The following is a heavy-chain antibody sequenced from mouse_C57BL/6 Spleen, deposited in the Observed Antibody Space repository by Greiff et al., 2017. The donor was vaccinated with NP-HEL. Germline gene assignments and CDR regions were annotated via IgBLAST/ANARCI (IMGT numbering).Heavy chain of an antibody. CDR2: KWNGGGT. Sequence: QVRLRQSGPGLVAPSQSLSITCTVPGFSLTSYAISGVRQPPGTGLEWLGVKWNGGGTNYISARKSRLSISNDNSKSQVFLKMNSLQTDDTARYYCARAFTTVVANWYFDVWGTGTTVTVSS. V-gene: IGHV2-9-1*01. J-gene: IGHJ1*03. CDR1: GFSLTSYA. CDR3: ARAFTTVVANWYFDV. D-gene: IGHD1-1*01.